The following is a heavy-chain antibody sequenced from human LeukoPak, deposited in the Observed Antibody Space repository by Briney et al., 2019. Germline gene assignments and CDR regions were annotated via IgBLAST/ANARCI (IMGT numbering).Heavy chain of an antibody. CDR1: GYTFTGYY. V-gene: IGHV1-2*02. J-gene: IGHJ5*02. Sequence: ASVKVSCKASGYTFTGYYIHWVRQAPGQGLEWMGWINPNSGGTNYAQKFQGRVTMTRDTSISTAYMEPSRLRSDDTAVYYCVREATWFAPWGQGTLVTVSS. D-gene: IGHD1-26*01. CDR2: INPNSGGT. CDR3: VREATWFAP.